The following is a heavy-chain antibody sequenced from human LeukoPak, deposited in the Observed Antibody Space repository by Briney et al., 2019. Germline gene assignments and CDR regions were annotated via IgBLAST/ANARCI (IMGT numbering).Heavy chain of an antibody. V-gene: IGHV3-23*01. D-gene: IGHD1-26*01. CDR2: ISGSGGTT. CDR1: GSTFSSYG. J-gene: IGHJ6*03. CDR3: AKSGSYSFMDV. Sequence: GGSLRLSCAASGSTFSSYGMSWVRQAPGKGLEWVSAISGSGGTTYYADSVKGRFTISRDNSKNTLYLQMNSLRAEDTAVCYCAKSGSYSFMDVWGKGTTVTVSS.